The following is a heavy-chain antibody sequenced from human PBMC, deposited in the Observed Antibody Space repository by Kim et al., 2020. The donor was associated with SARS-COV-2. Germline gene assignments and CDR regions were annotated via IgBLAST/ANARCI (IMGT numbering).Heavy chain of an antibody. CDR3: AKTSGGWLRASRAFDI. CDR1: GFTFSSFA. Sequence: GGSLRLSCAASGFTFSSFAMSWVRQAPGKGLEWVSTISGSGGNTFYADSVKGRFTISRDNSKNTLHLQMNSLRAEDTAVYYCAKTSGGWLRASRAFDIWGQGTMVTVSS. D-gene: IGHD6-19*01. CDR2: ISGSGGNT. V-gene: IGHV3-23*01. J-gene: IGHJ3*02.